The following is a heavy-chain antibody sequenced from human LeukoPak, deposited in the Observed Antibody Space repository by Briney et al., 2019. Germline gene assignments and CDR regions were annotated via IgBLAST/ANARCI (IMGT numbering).Heavy chain of an antibody. CDR3: AKDLGPYYDSSGPLGY. J-gene: IGHJ4*02. CDR2: ISGSGGST. V-gene: IGHV3-23*01. D-gene: IGHD3-22*01. Sequence: GGSLRLSCAASGFTFSSYAMSWVRQAPGKGLEWVPAISGSGGSTYYADSVKGRFTISRDNSKNTLYLQMNSLRAEDTAVYYCAKDLGPYYDSSGPLGYWGQGTLVTVSS. CDR1: GFTFSSYA.